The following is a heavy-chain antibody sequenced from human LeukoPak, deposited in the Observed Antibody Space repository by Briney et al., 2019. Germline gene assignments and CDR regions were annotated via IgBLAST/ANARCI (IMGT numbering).Heavy chain of an antibody. CDR2: INSDGSST. V-gene: IGHV3-74*01. D-gene: IGHD3-10*01. CDR1: GFTFGSYW. Sequence: GGSLRLSCAASGFTFGSYWMHWVRQAPGKGLVWVSRINSDGSSTSYADSVKGRFTISRDNAKNTLYLQMNSLRAEDTAVYYCARDAQLLWFGELGDWGQGTMVTVSS. CDR3: ARDAQLLWFGELGD. J-gene: IGHJ3*01.